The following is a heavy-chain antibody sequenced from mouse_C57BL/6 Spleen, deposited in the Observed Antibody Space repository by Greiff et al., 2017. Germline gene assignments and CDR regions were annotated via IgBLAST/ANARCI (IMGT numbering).Heavy chain of an antibody. CDR3: ARGGYDGYYDYAMDY. V-gene: IGHV1-47*01. CDR1: GYTFTTYP. J-gene: IGHJ4*01. CDR2: FHPYNDDT. D-gene: IGHD2-3*01. Sequence: VQLKESGAELVKPGASVKMSCKASGYTFTTYPIEWMKQNHGKSLEWIGNFHPYNDDTKYNEKFKGKATLTVEKSSSTVYLELSRLTSDDSAVYYCARGGYDGYYDYAMDYWGQGTSVTVSS.